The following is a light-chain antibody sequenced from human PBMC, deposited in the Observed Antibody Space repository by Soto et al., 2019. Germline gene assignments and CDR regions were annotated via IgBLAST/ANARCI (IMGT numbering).Light chain of an antibody. Sequence: QPVLTQPPSVSGAPGQRVTISCTGSSSNIGAGYDVHWYQQLPGTAPKLLIYGNNNRPSGVPDRFSGSKSGTSASLAITGLQAEDEADYYCQSYDSSLSGSVVFGGGTKLPS. CDR3: QSYDSSLSGSVV. J-gene: IGLJ2*01. V-gene: IGLV1-40*01. CDR1: SSNIGAGYD. CDR2: GNN.